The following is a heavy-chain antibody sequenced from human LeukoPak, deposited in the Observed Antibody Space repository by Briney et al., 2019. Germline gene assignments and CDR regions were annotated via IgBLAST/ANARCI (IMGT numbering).Heavy chain of an antibody. CDR3: ARWEIGGSCDI. CDR2: ISSSSSYI. V-gene: IGHV3-21*01. CDR1: GFTFSSYA. Sequence: PGGSLRLPCAASGFTFSSYAMSWVRQAPGKGLEWVSSISSSSSYIYYADSVKGRFTISRDNAKNSLYLQMNSLRAEDTAVYYCARWEIGGSCDIWGQGTMVTVSS. D-gene: IGHD2-15*01. J-gene: IGHJ3*02.